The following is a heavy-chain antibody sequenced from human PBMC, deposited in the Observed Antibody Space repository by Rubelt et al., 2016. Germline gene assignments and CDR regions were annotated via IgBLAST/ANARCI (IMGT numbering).Heavy chain of an antibody. D-gene: IGHD6-6*01. CDR2: IIPILGIA. CDR1: GGTFSSYA. V-gene: IGHV1-69*09. CDR3: ARDGLQLVPDY. Sequence: QVQLVQSGAEVKKPGSPVKVSCKASGGTFSSYAMSWVRQAPGQGLEWMGRIIPILGIANFAQKFQGRATITAYKSTSTAYMELSSLRSEDTAVYYCARDGLQLVPDYWGQGTLVTVSS. J-gene: IGHJ4*02.